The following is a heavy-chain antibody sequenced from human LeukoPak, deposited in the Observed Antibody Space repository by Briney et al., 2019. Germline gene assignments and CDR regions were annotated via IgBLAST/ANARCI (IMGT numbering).Heavy chain of an antibody. D-gene: IGHD3-10*01. CDR3: ARFGTY. Sequence: PSETLSLTCAVYGGSFSGYFWSWIRQPPGKGLEWIGEINRSGSTTHNPSLKSRVTISVDTSKNQFSLKLNSVTAADTAVYYCARFGTYWGQGILVTVSS. V-gene: IGHV4-34*01. CDR2: INRSGST. CDR1: GGSFSGYF. J-gene: IGHJ4*02.